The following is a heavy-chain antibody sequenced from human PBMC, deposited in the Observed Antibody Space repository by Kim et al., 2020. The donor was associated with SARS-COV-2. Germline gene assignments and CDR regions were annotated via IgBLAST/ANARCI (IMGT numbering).Heavy chain of an antibody. J-gene: IGHJ6*02. V-gene: IGHV3-23*03. D-gene: IGHD5-12*01. CDR3: AKDQGYSGYPTPLIYYYYGMDV. CDR2: IYSGGSST. Sequence: GGSLRLSCAASGFTFSSYAMSWVRQAPGKGLEWVSVIYSGGSSTYYADSVKGRFTISRDNSKNTLYLQMNSLRAEDTAVYYCAKDQGYSGYPTPLIYYYYGMDVWGQGTTVTVSS. CDR1: GFTFSSYA.